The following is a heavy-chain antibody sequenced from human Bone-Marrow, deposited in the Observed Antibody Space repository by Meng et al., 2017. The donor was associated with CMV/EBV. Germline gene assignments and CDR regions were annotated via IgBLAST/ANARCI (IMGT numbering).Heavy chain of an antibody. CDR2: IYYSGST. D-gene: IGHD7-27*01. Sequence: QLDRASSAPGPGKPALSLSPTCPLSGGSISGVDFYGSWIRQPPGKGLEWMGYIYYSGSTYYNPSLKSRVTISVDTYKNQFSVKLSSVTAADTAVYYCARELGGWGQGTLVTVSS. V-gene: IGHV4-30-4*08. J-gene: IGHJ4*02. CDR1: GGSISGVDFY. CDR3: ARELGG.